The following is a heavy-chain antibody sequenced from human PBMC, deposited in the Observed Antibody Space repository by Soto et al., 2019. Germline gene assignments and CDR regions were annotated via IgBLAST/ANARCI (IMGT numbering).Heavy chain of an antibody. J-gene: IGHJ4*02. CDR3: VRHALYDGLTYYEADY. V-gene: IGHV3-7*01. CDR1: GFTFSSYW. CDR2: IKQDGSEK. Sequence: GGSLRLSCAASGFTFSSYWMGWVRQAPGKGLEWVANIKQDGSEKYYVDSVKGRFTISRDNAKNSLSLQMNNLRAEETAVYYCVRHALYDGLTYYEADYWGQGTLVTVSS. D-gene: IGHD3-16*01.